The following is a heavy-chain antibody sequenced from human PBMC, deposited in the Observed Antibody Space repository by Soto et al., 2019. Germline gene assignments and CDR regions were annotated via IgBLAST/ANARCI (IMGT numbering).Heavy chain of an antibody. CDR3: ARELDLGYCSGGSCWNYYYYMDV. CDR2: INAGNGNT. V-gene: IGHV1-3*01. J-gene: IGHJ6*03. CDR1: GYTFTSYA. D-gene: IGHD2-15*01. Sequence: QVQLVQSGAEVKKPGASVKVSCKASGYTFTSYAMHWVRQAPGQRLEWMGWINAGNGNTKYSQKLQGRVTITRDTSASTAYMELSSLRSEDTAVYYCARELDLGYCSGGSCWNYYYYMDVWGKGTTVTVSS.